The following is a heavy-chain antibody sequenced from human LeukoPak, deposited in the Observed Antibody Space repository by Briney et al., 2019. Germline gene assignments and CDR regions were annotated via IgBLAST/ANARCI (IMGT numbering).Heavy chain of an antibody. V-gene: IGHV1-69*13. J-gene: IGHJ4*02. D-gene: IGHD2-2*01. CDR1: GGTFSSYA. CDR2: IIPIFGTA. CDR3: AGGYCSSTSCSEPMGFDY. Sequence: SVKVSCKASGGTFSSYASSWVRQAPGQGLEWMGGIIPIFGTANYAQKFQGRVTITADESTSTAYMELSSLRSEDTAVYYCAGGYCSSTSCSEPMGFDYWGQGTLVTVSS.